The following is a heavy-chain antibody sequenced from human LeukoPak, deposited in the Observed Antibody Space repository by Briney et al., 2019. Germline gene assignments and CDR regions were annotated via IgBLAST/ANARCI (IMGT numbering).Heavy chain of an antibody. Sequence: GGSLRLSCAASGFTFSSYSMNWVRQAPGKGLEWVSSISPSSNYTYYADSLKGRFTISRDNAKNTLYLQMNSLRAEDTAIYYCARELCTSGWQALDYWGQGTLVTVSP. CDR2: ISPSSNYT. D-gene: IGHD6-19*01. CDR3: ARELCTSGWQALDY. V-gene: IGHV3-21*01. CDR1: GFTFSSYS. J-gene: IGHJ4*02.